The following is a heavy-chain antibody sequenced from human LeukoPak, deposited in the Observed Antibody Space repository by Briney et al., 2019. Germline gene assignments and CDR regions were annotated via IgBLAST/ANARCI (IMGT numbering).Heavy chain of an antibody. V-gene: IGHV1-18*01. CDR1: GYTFTSYA. Sequence: GASVKVSCKTSGYTFTSYAINWVRQAPGQGLEWMGWINTYNGSPNYAQKLQGRVTMTIDTSTSTAYMELRSLTSDDTAVYFCARSSIVATLIRGYFDYWGQGTLVTVST. CDR3: ARSSIVATLIRGYFDY. CDR2: INTYNGSP. D-gene: IGHD5-12*01. J-gene: IGHJ4*02.